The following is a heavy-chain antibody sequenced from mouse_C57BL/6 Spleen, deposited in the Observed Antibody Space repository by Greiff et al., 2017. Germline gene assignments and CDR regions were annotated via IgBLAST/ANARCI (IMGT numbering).Heavy chain of an antibody. CDR2: INYDGSSI. V-gene: IGHV5-16*01. J-gene: IGHJ2*01. Sequence: EVKLVESEGGLVQPGSSMKLSCTASGFTFSDYYMAWVRQVPQKGLEWVANINYDGSSIYYLDSLKSRFIISRDNAKNILYLQMSRLTSEDTATYYGAREGGVYFDYWGQGTTLTGSS. CDR3: AREGGVYFDY. CDR1: GFTFSDYY.